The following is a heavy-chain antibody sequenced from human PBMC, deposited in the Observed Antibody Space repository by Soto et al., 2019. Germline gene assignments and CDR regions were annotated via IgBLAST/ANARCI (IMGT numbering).Heavy chain of an antibody. D-gene: IGHD1-26*01. CDR1: GFTFSSYA. V-gene: IGHV3-23*01. J-gene: IGHJ4*02. CDR3: AKVPSGWELQPRIVY. Sequence: GGSLRLSCAASGFTFSSYAMSWVRQAPGKGLEWVSAISGSGGSTYYADSVKGRFTISRDNSKNTLYLQMNSLRAEDTAVYYCAKVPSGWELQPRIVYWGQGTLVTVSS. CDR2: ISGSGGST.